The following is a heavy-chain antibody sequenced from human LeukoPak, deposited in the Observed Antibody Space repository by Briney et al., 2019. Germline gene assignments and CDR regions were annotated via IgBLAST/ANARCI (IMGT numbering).Heavy chain of an antibody. Sequence: PSETLSLTCAVYGESFSGYYWSWVRQPPGKGLEWIGEINHSGSTNYNPSLKSRVTISVDTSKNQFSLKLSSVTAADTAVYYCARGSIAARPWYYYGMDVWGQGTTVTVSS. J-gene: IGHJ6*02. CDR1: GESFSGYY. CDR3: ARGSIAARPWYYYGMDV. CDR2: INHSGST. D-gene: IGHD6-6*01. V-gene: IGHV4-34*01.